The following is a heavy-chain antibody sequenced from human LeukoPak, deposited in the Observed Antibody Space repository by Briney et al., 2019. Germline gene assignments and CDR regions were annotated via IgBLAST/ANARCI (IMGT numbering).Heavy chain of an antibody. CDR3: ATELRNGSGSYNYYYYYGMDV. Sequence: GASVKVSCKVSGYTLTELSMRWVRQAPGKGLVWMGGFDPEDGETIYAQKFQGRVTMTEDTSTDTAYMELSSLRSEDTAVYYCATELRNGSGSYNYYYYYGMDVWGQGTTVTVSS. V-gene: IGHV1-24*01. CDR1: GYTLTELS. J-gene: IGHJ6*02. D-gene: IGHD3-10*01. CDR2: FDPEDGET.